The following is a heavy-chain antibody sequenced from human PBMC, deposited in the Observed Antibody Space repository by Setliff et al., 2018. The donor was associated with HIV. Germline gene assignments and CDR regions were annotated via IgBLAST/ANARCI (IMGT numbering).Heavy chain of an antibody. Sequence: ASVKVSCKASGFTFSKSAIHWVRQAPGQRLELMAWINAANGHAKYSQKFQGRVTITRDTSATIAYMELSSLTSEDTAVYYCARGLDSWSSHVFDMWGQGTMVTVSS. D-gene: IGHD6-6*01. CDR2: INAANGHA. CDR1: GFTFSKSA. CDR3: ARGLDSWSSHVFDM. J-gene: IGHJ3*02. V-gene: IGHV1-3*01.